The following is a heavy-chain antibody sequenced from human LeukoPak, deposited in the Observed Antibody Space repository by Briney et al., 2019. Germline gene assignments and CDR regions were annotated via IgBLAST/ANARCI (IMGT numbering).Heavy chain of an antibody. Sequence: GGSLRLSCAASGFTFSSYAMSWVRQAPGKGLEWVSAISGSGGSTYYADSVKGRFTISRDNSKNTLYLQMNSLRAGGTAVYYCAKVLSYGFDYWGQGTLVTVSS. V-gene: IGHV3-23*01. CDR3: AKVLSYGFDY. CDR1: GFTFSSYA. J-gene: IGHJ4*02. D-gene: IGHD5-18*01. CDR2: ISGSGGST.